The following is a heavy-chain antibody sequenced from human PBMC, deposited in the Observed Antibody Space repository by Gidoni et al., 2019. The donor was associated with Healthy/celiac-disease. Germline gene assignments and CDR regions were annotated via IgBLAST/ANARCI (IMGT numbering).Heavy chain of an antibody. D-gene: IGHD3-22*01. CDR2: IDPSDSYT. J-gene: IGHJ4*02. Sequence: EVQLVQAGAEVKKHGESLRISCKGSGYSFTSDWISWVRQMPMKGLEWMGRIDPSDSYTNYSPSFQGHVTISADKSISTAYLQWSSLKASDTAMYYCARHYYDSSGYYYVFDYWGQGTLVTVSS. CDR3: ARHYYDSSGYYYVFDY. CDR1: GYSFTSDW. V-gene: IGHV5-10-1*01.